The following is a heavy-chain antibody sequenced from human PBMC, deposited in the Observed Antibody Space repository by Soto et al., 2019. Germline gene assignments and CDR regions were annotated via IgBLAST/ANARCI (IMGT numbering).Heavy chain of an antibody. Sequence: QVQLQLWGAGLLKPSETLSLPCAVYGGFVSSGSYYWSWIRQPPGKGLEWIGEMSHSGGSHFNPSLKGRVPISVDTSKDQFSLKMSSVTAADPALYYCARVERGTATTVVDAFDIWGPGTMVTVSS. CDR3: ARVERGTATTVVDAFDI. CDR2: MSHSGGS. CDR1: GGFVSSGSYY. D-gene: IGHD1-1*01. V-gene: IGHV4-34*01. J-gene: IGHJ3*02.